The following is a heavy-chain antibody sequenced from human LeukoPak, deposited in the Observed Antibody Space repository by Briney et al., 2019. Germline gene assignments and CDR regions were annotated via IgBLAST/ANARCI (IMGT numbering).Heavy chain of an antibody. V-gene: IGHV4-4*07. D-gene: IGHD2-15*01. CDR1: GGSIISYY. CDR3: ATVVVPGWFDP. J-gene: IGHJ5*02. Sequence: SETLSLTCSVSGGSIISYYWSWIRQPAGKGLEWIGRIYTSGSTNYNPSLKSRVTMSVDTSKNQFSLKLSSVTAADTAVYYCATVVVPGWFDPWGQGTLVTVSS. CDR2: IYTSGST.